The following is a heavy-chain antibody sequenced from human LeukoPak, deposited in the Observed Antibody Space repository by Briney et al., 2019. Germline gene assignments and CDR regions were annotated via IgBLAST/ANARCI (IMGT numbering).Heavy chain of an antibody. Sequence: ASVKVSCKASGYTFTSYGISWLRQAPGQGLEWMGWISAYNGNTNYAQKLQGRVTITTDTSTSTAYMELRSLRSDDTAVYYCARIPFPGYYYGSGAIDYWGQGTLVTVSS. D-gene: IGHD3-10*01. CDR1: GYTFTSYG. CDR2: ISAYNGNT. V-gene: IGHV1-18*01. J-gene: IGHJ4*02. CDR3: ARIPFPGYYYGSGAIDY.